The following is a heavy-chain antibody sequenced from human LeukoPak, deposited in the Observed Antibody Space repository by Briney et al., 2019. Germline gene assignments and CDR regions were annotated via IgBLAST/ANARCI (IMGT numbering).Heavy chain of an antibody. J-gene: IGHJ6*02. CDR3: ARTVVTMVRGVIITYHYYGMDV. Sequence: GGSLRLSCAASGFTFSSYAMSWVRQAPGKGLEWGSAISGSGGSTYYADSVKDRFTISRDNSKNTLYLQMNSLRAEDTAVYYCARTVVTMVRGVIITYHYYGMDVWGQGTTVTVSS. CDR2: ISGSGGST. D-gene: IGHD3-10*01. V-gene: IGHV3-23*01. CDR1: GFTFSSYA.